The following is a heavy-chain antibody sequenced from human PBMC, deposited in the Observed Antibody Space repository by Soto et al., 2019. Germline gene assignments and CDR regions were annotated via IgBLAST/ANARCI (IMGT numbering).Heavy chain of an antibody. J-gene: IGHJ5*02. CDR1: GYSISSGYY. CDR3: ARGPYRSWSGDRFDP. Sequence: ETLSLTCAVSGYSISSGYYWGWIRQPPGKGLEWIGSIYHSWSTYYNPSLKSRVTISVDTSKNQFSLKLSSVPVADTAVYYCARGPYRSWSGDRFDPWGQGTLVTVSS. V-gene: IGHV4-38-2*01. D-gene: IGHD3-10*01. CDR2: IYHSWST.